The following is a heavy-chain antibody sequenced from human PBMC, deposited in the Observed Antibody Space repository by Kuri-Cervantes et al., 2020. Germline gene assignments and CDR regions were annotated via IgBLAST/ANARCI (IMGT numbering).Heavy chain of an antibody. J-gene: IGHJ6*03. CDR3: ARDLYKCTNGVCYYMDV. V-gene: IGHV3-11*04. Sequence: LSLTCAASGFTFSAYYMTWIRQAPGKGLEWVSYISGSGSIIYYADSVKGRFTISRDNAKNSLYLQMNSLRAEDTAVYYCARDLYKCTNGVCYYMDVWGKGTTVTVSS. D-gene: IGHD2-8*01. CDR1: GFTFSAYY. CDR2: ISGSGSII.